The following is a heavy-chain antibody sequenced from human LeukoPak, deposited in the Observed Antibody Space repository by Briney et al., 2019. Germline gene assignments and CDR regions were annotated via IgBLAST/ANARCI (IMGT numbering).Heavy chain of an antibody. CDR1: GGSLSSYY. CDR3: ARRYYDFWSGYREENWFDP. Sequence: SETLSLTCTVSGGSLSSYYWSWIRQPPGKGLEWIGYIYYSGSTNYNPSLKSRVTISVDTSKNQSSLKLSSVTAADTAVYYCARRYYDFWSGYREENWFDPWGQGTLVTVSS. CDR2: IYYSGST. D-gene: IGHD3-3*01. V-gene: IGHV4-59*08. J-gene: IGHJ5*02.